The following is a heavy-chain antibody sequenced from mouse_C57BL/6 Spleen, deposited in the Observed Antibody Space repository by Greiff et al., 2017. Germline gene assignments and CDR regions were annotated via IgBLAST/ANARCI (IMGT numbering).Heavy chain of an antibody. V-gene: IGHV1-66*01. CDR1: GYSFTSYY. CDR3: ARRRGIMVTTGYFDY. D-gene: IGHD2-2*01. Sequence: QVQLKESGPELVKPGASVKISCKASGYSFTSYYIPWVKQRPGQGLEWIGWIYPGSGNTKYNEKFKGKATLTADTSSSTAYMQLSSLTSEDSAVYYCARRRGIMVTTGYFDYWGQGTTLTVSS. J-gene: IGHJ2*01. CDR2: IYPGSGNT.